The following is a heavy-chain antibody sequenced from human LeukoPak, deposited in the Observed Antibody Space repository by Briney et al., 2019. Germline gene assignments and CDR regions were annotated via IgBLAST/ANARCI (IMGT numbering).Heavy chain of an antibody. D-gene: IGHD2-8*01. CDR3: ARDTSIGRYCTNGVCSPFDY. CDR1: GFTFSSYA. Sequence: TGGSLRLSCAGSGFTFSSYAMSWVRQAPGEGLEWVSSISDTGATTYDADSVKGRFTISRDNSRSTLYLQMNSLRAEDTALYYCARDTSIGRYCTNGVCSPFDYWGQGTLVTVSS. V-gene: IGHV3-23*01. J-gene: IGHJ4*02. CDR2: ISDTGATT.